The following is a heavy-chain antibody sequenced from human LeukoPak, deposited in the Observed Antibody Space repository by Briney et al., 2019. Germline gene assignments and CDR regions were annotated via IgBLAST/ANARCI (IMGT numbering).Heavy chain of an antibody. CDR2: ISSSGSTI. D-gene: IGHD5-24*01. Sequence: GGSLRLSCAASGFTFSDYYMSWIRQAPGKGLEWVSYISSSGSTIYYADSVKGRFTISRDNAKNSLYLQMNSLRAEDTAVYYCAKVGLDGYNLRFPHFDYWGQETLVTVSS. CDR1: GFTFSDYY. V-gene: IGHV3-11*01. CDR3: AKVGLDGYNLRFPHFDY. J-gene: IGHJ4*02.